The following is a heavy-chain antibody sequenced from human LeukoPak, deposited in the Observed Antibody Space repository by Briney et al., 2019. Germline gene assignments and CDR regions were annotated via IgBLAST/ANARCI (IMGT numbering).Heavy chain of an antibody. J-gene: IGHJ4*02. D-gene: IGHD2-21*01. CDR2: IYWDDDK. CDR3: AHRKGGDYHFDY. Sequence: SGPTLVNPTQTLTLTCTFSGFSLSTSGVGVGWIRQPPGKALEWLALIYWDDDKRYSPSLKNRLTITKDTSKNQVVLTMTNMDPEDTATYYCAHRKGGDYHFDYWGQGTLVTVSS. V-gene: IGHV2-5*02. CDR1: GFSLSTSGVG.